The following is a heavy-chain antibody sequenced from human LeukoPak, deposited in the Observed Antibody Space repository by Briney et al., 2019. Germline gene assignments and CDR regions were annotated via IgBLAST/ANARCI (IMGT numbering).Heavy chain of an antibody. CDR3: ARDGSATFDY. CDR2: IYYSGIT. CDR1: GGSISSSNYY. Sequence: SETLSLTCTVPGGSISSSNYYWGWIRQPPGKGLEWIGNIYYSGITYYNPSLKSRVTLSVDTSKNQFSLKLTSVTAADTAVYYCARDGSATFDYWGQGSLVTVSS. J-gene: IGHJ4*02. V-gene: IGHV4-39*07. D-gene: IGHD1-26*01.